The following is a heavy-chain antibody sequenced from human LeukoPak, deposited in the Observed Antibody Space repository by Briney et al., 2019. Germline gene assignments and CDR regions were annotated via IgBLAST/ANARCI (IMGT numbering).Heavy chain of an antibody. V-gene: IGHV4-59*01. CDR1: GGSITSYH. D-gene: IGHD5-24*01. J-gene: IGHJ4*02. CDR3: ARGSRDGYNHFDY. Sequence: SETLSLTCTISGGSITSYHWGWLRQPPGKGLEWIGYIYYSGSTNYNPSLKSRVTISVDTSKNQFSLNLRSVTAADTAVYYCARGSRDGYNHFDYWGQGTLVTVSS. CDR2: IYYSGST.